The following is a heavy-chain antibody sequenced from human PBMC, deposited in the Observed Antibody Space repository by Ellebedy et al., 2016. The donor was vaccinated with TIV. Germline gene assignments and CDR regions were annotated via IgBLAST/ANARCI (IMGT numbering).Heavy chain of an antibody. Sequence: GESLKISCVASGFTFGNYVMNWLRQAPGRGLEWLAVISLDGRNKYYADSVKGRLTISRDNSKSTLYLEMNSLTVEDTAMYYCARAERVATMVADLWGQGTLVTVSS. CDR3: ARAERVATMVADL. CDR1: GFTFGNYV. J-gene: IGHJ5*02. V-gene: IGHV3-30*04. D-gene: IGHD5-12*01. CDR2: ISLDGRNK.